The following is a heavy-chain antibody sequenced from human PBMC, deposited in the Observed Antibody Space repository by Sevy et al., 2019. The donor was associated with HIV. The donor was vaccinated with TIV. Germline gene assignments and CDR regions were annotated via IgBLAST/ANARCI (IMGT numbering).Heavy chain of an antibody. V-gene: IGHV3-30*04. CDR1: GFNFSTYD. Sequence: GGSLRLSCTAFGFNFSTYDMYWVRQAPGKGLEWVTVISSDGNNKDYADSVKGRLTISRDNSKNTLYLQMNSLRAEDTAVYYCASHYYDSTGYYYPLDYWGQGTLVTVSS. D-gene: IGHD3-22*01. CDR3: ASHYYDSTGYYYPLDY. J-gene: IGHJ4*02. CDR2: ISSDGNNK.